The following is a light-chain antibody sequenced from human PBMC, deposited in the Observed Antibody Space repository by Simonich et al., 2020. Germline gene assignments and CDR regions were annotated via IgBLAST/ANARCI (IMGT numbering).Light chain of an antibody. CDR2: YES. CDR3: QQRSNWIT. V-gene: IGKV3-11*01. CDR1: QSVSSY. Sequence: EIVLTQSPATLSLSPGERATLSCRASQSVSSYLAWYQQKPGQAPRLLIYYESNRATGIPARFSGSGSGTDFTLTISSLEPEDFAVYYCQQRSNWITFGQGTRLEIK. J-gene: IGKJ5*01.